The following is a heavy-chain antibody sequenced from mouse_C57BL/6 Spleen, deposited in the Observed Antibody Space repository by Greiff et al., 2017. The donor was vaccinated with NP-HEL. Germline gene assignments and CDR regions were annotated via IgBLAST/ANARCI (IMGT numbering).Heavy chain of an antibody. J-gene: IGHJ4*01. CDR2: IWSGGST. V-gene: IGHV2-2*01. D-gene: IGHD1-1*01. Sequence: VQLVESGPGLVQPSQSLSITCTVSGFSLTSYGVHWVRQSPGKGLEWLGVIWSGGSTDYNAAFISRLSISKDNSKSQVFCKMNSLQADDTAIYYCAREGITTVVAEDYAMDYWGQGTSVTVSS. CDR3: AREGITTVVAEDYAMDY. CDR1: GFSLTSYG.